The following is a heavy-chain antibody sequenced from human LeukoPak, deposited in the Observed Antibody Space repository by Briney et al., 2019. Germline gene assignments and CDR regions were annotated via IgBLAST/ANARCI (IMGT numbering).Heavy chain of an antibody. CDR3: ATETNGRHYDY. D-gene: IGHD1-14*01. CDR2: IGPTGFDR. V-gene: IGHV3-21*06. Sequence: MPGGSLRLSWTTSGLTFSTSGFNWVRQAPGKGLEWVASIGPTGFDRYHADSIKGRFTISRDNANNFLYLQMDSLRAEDTAVYYCATETNGRHYDYWGQGTLLTVS. CDR1: GLTFSTSG. J-gene: IGHJ4*02.